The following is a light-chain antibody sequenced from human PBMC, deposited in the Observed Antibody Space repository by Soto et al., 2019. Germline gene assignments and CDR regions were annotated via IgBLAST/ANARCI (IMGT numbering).Light chain of an antibody. CDR2: GAS. Sequence: EIVMTQSPGTLSVSPGESATLSCRASQSVNNNLAWYQQKPGQAPRLLIYGASTRATGTPARFSGSGSGTEFTPTISSLQSEDFAVYYCQQYNNWPPLTFGGGTKVEIK. CDR1: QSVNNN. V-gene: IGKV3-15*01. CDR3: QQYNNWPPLT. J-gene: IGKJ4*01.